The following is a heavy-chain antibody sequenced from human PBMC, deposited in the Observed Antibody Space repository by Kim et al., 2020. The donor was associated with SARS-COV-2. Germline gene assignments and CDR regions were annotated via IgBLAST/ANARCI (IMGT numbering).Heavy chain of an antibody. D-gene: IGHD2-2*02. J-gene: IGHJ6*02. CDR1: GYTFTSYG. V-gene: IGHV1-18*04. CDR2: ISAYNGNT. CDR3: ARTLGYCSSTSCYRVRYYYYGMDV. Sequence: ASVKVSCKASGYTFTSYGISWVRQAPGQGLEWMGWISAYNGNTNYAQKLQGRVTMTTDTSTSTAYMELRSLRSDDTAVYYCARTLGYCSSTSCYRVRYYYYGMDVWGQGTTVTVSS.